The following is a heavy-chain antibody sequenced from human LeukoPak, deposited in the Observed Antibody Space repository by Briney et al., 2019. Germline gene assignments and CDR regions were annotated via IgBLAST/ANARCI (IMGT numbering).Heavy chain of an antibody. D-gene: IGHD3-16*01. V-gene: IGHV3-21*01. Sequence: PGGSLRLSCAASGFTFSSYSMNWVRQAPGKGLEWVSSISSSSSYIYYADSVKGRFTISRDNAKNSLYLQMNSLRAEDTAVYYCAKEGAPLGGRPDYWGQGTLVTVSS. J-gene: IGHJ4*02. CDR3: AKEGAPLGGRPDY. CDR1: GFTFSSYS. CDR2: ISSSSSYI.